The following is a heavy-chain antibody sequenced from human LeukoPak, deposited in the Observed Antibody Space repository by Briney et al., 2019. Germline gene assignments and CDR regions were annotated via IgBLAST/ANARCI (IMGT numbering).Heavy chain of an antibody. CDR1: GFTFSNYA. Sequence: GGALRLSCAASGFTFSNYAMSWVRQAPGRGLEWVSTISGGGDSIYYADSVKGRFTISRDNSKNTLYLQMKSLRVEDTAVYYCAKESPQFDYWGQGTLVTVSS. CDR3: AKESPQFDY. V-gene: IGHV3-23*01. CDR2: ISGGGDSI. J-gene: IGHJ4*02.